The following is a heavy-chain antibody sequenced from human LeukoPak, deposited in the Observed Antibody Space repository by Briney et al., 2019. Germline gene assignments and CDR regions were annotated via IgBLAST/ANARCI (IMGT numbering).Heavy chain of an antibody. V-gene: IGHV5-51*01. CDR3: ARQTYYDSSGYGGGPFDY. CDR2: IYPGDSDS. Sequence: GESLKISCKGSGYSFTSYWIAWVRQMPGKGLEWMGIIYPGDSDSRYSPSFQGQVTISADKSVSTAYLQWSSLKASDTAMYYCARQTYYDSSGYGGGPFDYWGQGTLVTVSS. CDR1: GYSFTSYW. D-gene: IGHD3-22*01. J-gene: IGHJ4*02.